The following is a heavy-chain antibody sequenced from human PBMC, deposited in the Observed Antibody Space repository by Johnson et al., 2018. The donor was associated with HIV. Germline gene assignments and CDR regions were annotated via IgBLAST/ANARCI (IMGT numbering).Heavy chain of an antibody. CDR3: ARGSLSGSPDI. CDR1: GFTFSNYA. V-gene: IGHV3-23*04. J-gene: IGHJ3*02. CDR2: ITASGGTT. D-gene: IGHD1-26*01. Sequence: VQLVESGGGLVQPGTSLRLSCVASGFTFSNYAMTWVRQAPGEGLEWVADITASGGTTYYADSVKGRFTISRDNSKNTLYLQMNSRRAEDTAVYYCARGSLSGSPDIWGQGTMVTVSS.